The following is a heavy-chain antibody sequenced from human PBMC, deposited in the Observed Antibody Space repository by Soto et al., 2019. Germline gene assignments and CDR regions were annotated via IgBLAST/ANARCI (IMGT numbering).Heavy chain of an antibody. CDR1: GGSISSGGYS. CDR3: VRAGPRGATNHVDY. J-gene: IGHJ4*02. Sequence: SETMSLTCSVSGGSISSGGYSWSWIRQPPGKGLEWIGYIYHSGSTYYNPSLKSRVTISVDRSKNQFSLKLSSVTAADTAVDYCVRAGPRGATNHVDYRGQATPVTVSS. CDR2: IYHSGST. V-gene: IGHV4-30-2*01. D-gene: IGHD3-10*01.